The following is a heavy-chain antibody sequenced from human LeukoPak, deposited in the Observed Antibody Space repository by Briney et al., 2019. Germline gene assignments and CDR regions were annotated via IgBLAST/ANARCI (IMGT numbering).Heavy chain of an antibody. J-gene: IGHJ4*02. CDR1: GYTFTGYY. V-gene: IGHV1-2*02. Sequence: ASVKVSCKASGYTFTGYYMHWVRQAPGQGLEWMGWINPNSGGTNYAQKFQGRVTMTRDTSISTAYMELSRLRSDDTAVYYCAKDDAGKYQWAPIDYWGQGTLVTVSS. D-gene: IGHD2-2*01. CDR2: INPNSGGT. CDR3: AKDDAGKYQWAPIDY.